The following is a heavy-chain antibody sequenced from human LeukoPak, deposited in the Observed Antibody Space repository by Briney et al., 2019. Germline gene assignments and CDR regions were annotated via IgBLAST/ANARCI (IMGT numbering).Heavy chain of an antibody. D-gene: IGHD3-9*01. V-gene: IGHV3-21*01. CDR3: ARDLLRYFDWLI. Sequence: GGSLRLSCAASGFTFSSYTMNWVRQAPGKGLEWVSSISASSYYIYYADSVKGRFTISRDNSNNSLYLQMNSLRAEDTAVYYCARDLLRYFDWLIWGQGTLVTVSS. CDR1: GFTFSSYT. CDR2: ISASSYYI. J-gene: IGHJ4*02.